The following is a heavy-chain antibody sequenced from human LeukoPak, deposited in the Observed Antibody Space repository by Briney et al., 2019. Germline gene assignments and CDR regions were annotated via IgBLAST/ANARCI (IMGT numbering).Heavy chain of an antibody. Sequence: VASVKVSCKASGYTFTSYGISWVRQAHGQGLEWMGWISAYNGNTNYAQKLQGRVTMTTDTSTSTAYMELRSLRSDDTAVYYCARAALESITIFGVVKGPGMDVWGQGTTVTVSS. CDR3: ARAALESITIFGVVKGPGMDV. CDR1: GYTFTSYG. J-gene: IGHJ6*02. V-gene: IGHV1-18*01. CDR2: ISAYNGNT. D-gene: IGHD3-3*01.